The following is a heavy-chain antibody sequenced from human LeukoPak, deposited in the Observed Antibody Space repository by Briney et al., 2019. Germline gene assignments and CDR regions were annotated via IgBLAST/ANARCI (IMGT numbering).Heavy chain of an antibody. J-gene: IGHJ5*02. D-gene: IGHD6-13*01. V-gene: IGHV1-69*05. CDR1: GGTFSSYA. Sequence: SVKVSCXASGGTFSSYAISWVRQAPGQGLAWMGRIIPTFGTANYAQKFQGRVTITTDESTSTAYMELSSLRSEDTAVYYCARVRGSAAADWFDPWGQGTLVTVSS. CDR2: IIPTFGTA. CDR3: ARVRGSAAADWFDP.